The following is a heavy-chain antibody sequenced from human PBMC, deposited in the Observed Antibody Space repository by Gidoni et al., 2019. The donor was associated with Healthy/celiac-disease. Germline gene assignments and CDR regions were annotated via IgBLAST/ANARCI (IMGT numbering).Heavy chain of an antibody. CDR1: GFNVSSYG. Sequence: QVQLVESGGGVVQPGRSLRISCAASGFNVSSYGMHWGRQATGKGLEWVAVIWYDGSNTYSADSVKGRFTISRDNSKTTLYLQMNSLRAEDTAVYYCARAAGVTLGYCSGGSCYHLNDWFDPWGQGTLVTVSS. D-gene: IGHD2-15*01. J-gene: IGHJ5*02. CDR3: ARAAGVTLGYCSGGSCYHLNDWFDP. V-gene: IGHV3-33*01. CDR2: IWYDGSNT.